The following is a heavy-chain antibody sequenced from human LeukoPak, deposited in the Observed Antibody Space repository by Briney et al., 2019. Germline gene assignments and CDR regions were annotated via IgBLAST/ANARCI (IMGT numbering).Heavy chain of an antibody. CDR3: ARGPWDYDSSGYPEY. D-gene: IGHD3-22*01. J-gene: IGHJ4*02. V-gene: IGHV1-69*05. CDR1: GGTFSSYA. Sequence: ASVKVSCKASGGTFSSYAISWVRQAPGQGREWMGRIIPLFGTANYAQKFQGRVTITTDESTSTAYMELSSLRSEDTAVYYCARGPWDYDSSGYPEYWGQGTLVTVSS. CDR2: IIPLFGTA.